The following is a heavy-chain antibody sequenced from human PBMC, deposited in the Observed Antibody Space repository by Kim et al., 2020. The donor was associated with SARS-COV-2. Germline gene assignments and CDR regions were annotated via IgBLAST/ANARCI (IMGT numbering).Heavy chain of an antibody. D-gene: IGHD1-26*01. J-gene: IGHJ4*02. CDR3: AKDRGGFWWELLDY. V-gene: IGHV3-23*01. Sequence: ADSVKGRFTNSRDNSKNTLYLQMNSLRAEDTAVYYCAKDRGGFWWELLDYWGQGTLVTVSS.